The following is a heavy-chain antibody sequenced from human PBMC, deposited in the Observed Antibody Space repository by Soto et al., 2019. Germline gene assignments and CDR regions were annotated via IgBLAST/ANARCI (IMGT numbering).Heavy chain of an antibody. CDR1: GFTFSSYD. CDR2: IGTAGDT. Sequence: GGSLRLSCAASGFTFSSYDMHWVRQATGKGLEWVSVIGTAGDTYYPGSVKGRFTISRENAKNSLYLQMNSLRAGDTAVYYCARDGTLGIAAAGSFGMDVWGQGTTVTVSS. J-gene: IGHJ6*02. CDR3: ARDGTLGIAAAGSFGMDV. D-gene: IGHD6-13*01. V-gene: IGHV3-13*01.